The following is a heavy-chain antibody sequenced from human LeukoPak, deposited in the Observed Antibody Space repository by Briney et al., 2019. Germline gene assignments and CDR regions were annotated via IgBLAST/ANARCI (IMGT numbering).Heavy chain of an antibody. CDR1: GGSTSSYY. Sequence: SETLSLTCTVSGGSTSSYYWTWIRQSPGKGLEWIGFIYYSGNTNYNPSLKSRVTISVDTSRNQFSLKLNSVTTADTAVYYCARGRSYYTYWGQGTLVTVSS. J-gene: IGHJ4*02. D-gene: IGHD1-26*01. CDR3: ARGRSYYTY. CDR2: IYYSGNT. V-gene: IGHV4-59*01.